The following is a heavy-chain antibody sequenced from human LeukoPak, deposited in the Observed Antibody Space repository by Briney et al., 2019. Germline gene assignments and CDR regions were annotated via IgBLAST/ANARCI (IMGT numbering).Heavy chain of an antibody. J-gene: IGHJ6*02. V-gene: IGHV3-21*01. CDR3: ARGGGNISSRGWHPPLNGIDV. Sequence: GGSLRLSCAASGFTFSSYCMNWVRQAPGKGLEWVSSISSSSSYIYYADSVKGRFTISRDNAKNSLYLQMNSLRAEDTAVYYCARGGGNISSRGWHPPLNGIDVWGQGTTVTVSS. D-gene: IGHD6-19*01. CDR2: ISSSSSYI. CDR1: GFTFSSYC.